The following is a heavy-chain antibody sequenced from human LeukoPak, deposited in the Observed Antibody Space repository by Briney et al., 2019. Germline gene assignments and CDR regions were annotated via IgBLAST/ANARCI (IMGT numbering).Heavy chain of an antibody. J-gene: IGHJ4*02. V-gene: IGHV3-11*01. CDR2: ISSSSSPI. Sequence: PGGSLRLSCAASGFTFSDYYMSWVRQAPGKGLEWVSYISSSSSPICYADSVKGRFTISRDNAKTSLYLQMNSLRAEDTAVYYCARYHDSMFPSLGYWGQGTLVTVSS. CDR1: GFTFSDYY. CDR3: ARYHDSMFPSLGY. D-gene: IGHD2-2*01.